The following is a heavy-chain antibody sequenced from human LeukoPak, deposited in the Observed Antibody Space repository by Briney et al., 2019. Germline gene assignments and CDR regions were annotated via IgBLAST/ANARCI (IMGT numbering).Heavy chain of an antibody. CDR2: IIPIFGTA. CDR1: GGTFSSYA. CDR3: ARVAAVVVPAANAFDI. Sequence: GASVKVSCKASGGTFSSYAISWVRQAPGQGLEWMGGIIPIFGTANYAQKFQGRVTITTDESTSTAYMELSSLRSEDTAVYYCARVAAVVVPAANAFDIWGQGTMVTVSS. V-gene: IGHV1-69*05. J-gene: IGHJ3*02. D-gene: IGHD2-2*01.